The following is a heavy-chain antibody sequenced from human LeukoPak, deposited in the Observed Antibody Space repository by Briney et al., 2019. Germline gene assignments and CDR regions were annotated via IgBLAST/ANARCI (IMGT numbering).Heavy chain of an antibody. J-gene: IGHJ6*02. CDR2: INQSGST. CDR1: GGSFSGYY. CDR3: ASTLLWFGEPAGMDV. D-gene: IGHD3-10*01. V-gene: IGHV4-34*01. Sequence: SETLSLTCAVYGGSFSGYYWSWIRQPPGKGVEWFGEINQSGSTNFNPSLKSRVTTSVDTSKNQFSMKLSSVTAADTAVYYCASTLLWFGEPAGMDVWGQGTTVTVSS.